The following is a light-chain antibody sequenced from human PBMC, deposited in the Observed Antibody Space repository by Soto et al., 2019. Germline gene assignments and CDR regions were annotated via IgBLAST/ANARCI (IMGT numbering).Light chain of an antibody. J-gene: IGLJ3*02. V-gene: IGLV2-14*01. CDR2: EVT. CDR1: SSDVGGYDY. CDR3: FSFTSSSTWM. Sequence: QSVLTQPASVSGSPGQSITISCTGTSSDVGGYDYVSWYQQHPGEAPKVIIFEVTNRPSGISNRFSGSKSGNTASLTISGLQDEDEADYYCFSFTSSSTWMFGGGTKLTVL.